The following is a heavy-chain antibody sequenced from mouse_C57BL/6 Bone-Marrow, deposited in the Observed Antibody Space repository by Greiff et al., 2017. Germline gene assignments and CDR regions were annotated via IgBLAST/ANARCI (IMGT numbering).Heavy chain of an antibody. CDR3: ASFDYVWYFDV. D-gene: IGHD2-4*01. Sequence: VQLQQSGAELVRPGTSVKVSCKASGYAFTNYLIEWVKQRPGQGLEWIGVINPGSGGTNYNEKFKGKATLTAVKSSSTAYMQLSSLTSEDSAVYFCASFDYVWYFDVWGTGTTVTVSS. V-gene: IGHV1-54*01. J-gene: IGHJ1*03. CDR1: GYAFTNYL. CDR2: INPGSGGT.